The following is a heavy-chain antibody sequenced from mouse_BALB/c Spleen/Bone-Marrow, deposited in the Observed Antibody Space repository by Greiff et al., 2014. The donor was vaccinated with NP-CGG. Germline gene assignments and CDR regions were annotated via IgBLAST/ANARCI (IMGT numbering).Heavy chain of an antibody. CDR2: IHPNSGNT. Sequence: VQLQQSGSVLVRPGASVKLSCKASGYTFTNSWIHWAKQRPGQGLEWIGEIHPNSGNTNHNEKFKGKATLTVDTSSSTAYVDLSSPTSEDSAVYYCARHHRYAYYFDYWGQGTTLTVSS. D-gene: IGHD2-14*01. CDR3: ARHHRYAYYFDY. V-gene: IGHV1S130*01. CDR1: GYTFTNSW. J-gene: IGHJ2*01.